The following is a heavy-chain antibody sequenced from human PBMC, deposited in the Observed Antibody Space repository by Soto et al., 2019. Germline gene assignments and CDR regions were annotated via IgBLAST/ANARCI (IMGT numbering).Heavy chain of an antibody. CDR2: ISYDGSNK. CDR1: GFTFSSYA. D-gene: IGHD6-19*01. V-gene: IGHV3-30-3*01. J-gene: IGHJ4*02. CDR3: AREQIAVAGTHYFDY. Sequence: GSLRLSCAASGFTFSSYAMHWVRQAPGKGLEWVAVISYDGSNKYYADSVKGRFTISRDNSKNTLYLQMNSLRAEDTAVYYCAREQIAVAGTHYFDYWGQGTLVTVSS.